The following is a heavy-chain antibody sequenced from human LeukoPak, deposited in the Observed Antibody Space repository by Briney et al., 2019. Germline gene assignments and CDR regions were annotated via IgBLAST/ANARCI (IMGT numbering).Heavy chain of an antibody. CDR1: GGSFSGYY. Sequence: PSETLSLTCAVFGGSFSGYYWSWIRQPPGKGLEWIAEINHSGGTSYNPSLKSRVTISVDTSKNQFSLKLSSVTAADTAVYYCARIAASAGEFRYYYYYYMDVWGKGTTVTVSS. D-gene: IGHD1-26*01. CDR3: ARIAASAGEFRYYYYYYMDV. CDR2: INHSGGT. V-gene: IGHV4-34*01. J-gene: IGHJ6*03.